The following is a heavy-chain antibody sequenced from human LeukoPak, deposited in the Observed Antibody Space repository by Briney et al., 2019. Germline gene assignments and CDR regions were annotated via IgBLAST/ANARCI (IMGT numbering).Heavy chain of an antibody. CDR3: ATTYSYTSGGYDY. Sequence: PSETLSLTCTVSGGSISGSSYHWGWLRQSPGKGLEWIGSINCSGATYYNPSLKRLVTLSVDTTKKQYSLKVSSVTAADTAVYYCATTYSYTSGGYDYWGQGTLVTVSS. J-gene: IGHJ4*02. V-gene: IGHV4-39*01. D-gene: IGHD5-18*01. CDR1: GGSISGSSYH. CDR2: INCSGAT.